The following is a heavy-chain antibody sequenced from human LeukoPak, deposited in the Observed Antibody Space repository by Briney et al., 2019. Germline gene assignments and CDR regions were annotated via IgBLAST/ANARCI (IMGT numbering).Heavy chain of an antibody. CDR1: GFTFSSYS. Sequence: GGSLRLSCAASGFTFSSYSMNWVRQAPGEGLEWVSSISSSSSYIYYADSVKGRFTISRDNAKNSLYLQMTSLRAEDTAVYYCARGGYSGHALLYWGQGTLVTASS. CDR3: ARGGYSGHALLY. V-gene: IGHV3-21*01. J-gene: IGHJ4*02. CDR2: ISSSSSYI. D-gene: IGHD5-12*01.